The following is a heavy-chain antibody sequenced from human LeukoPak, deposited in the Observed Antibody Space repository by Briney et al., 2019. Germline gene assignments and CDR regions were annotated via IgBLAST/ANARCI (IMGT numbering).Heavy chain of an antibody. CDR1: GDSISSSRYY. V-gene: IGHV4-39*01. D-gene: IGHD3/OR15-3a*01. CDR2: VSYSGNT. Sequence: SETLSLTCTVSGDSISSSRYYWGWIRQPPGKGLEWIGSVSYSGNTYYNASLKSQVSISIDTSKNQFSLRLTSVTAADTAVYYCARQTGSGLFILPGGQGTLVTVSS. J-gene: IGHJ4*02. CDR3: ARQTGSGLFILP.